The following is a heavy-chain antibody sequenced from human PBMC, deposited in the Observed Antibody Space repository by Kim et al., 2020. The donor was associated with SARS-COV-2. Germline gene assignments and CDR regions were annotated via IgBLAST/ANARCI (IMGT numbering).Heavy chain of an antibody. D-gene: IGHD3-3*01. Sequence: PSLPRRVTISVDTSKNQFSLKLSSVTTADTAVYYCASRSTIFEVVHDAFDIWGQGTMVTVSS. CDR3: ASRSTIFEVVHDAFDI. V-gene: IGHV4-34*01. J-gene: IGHJ3*02.